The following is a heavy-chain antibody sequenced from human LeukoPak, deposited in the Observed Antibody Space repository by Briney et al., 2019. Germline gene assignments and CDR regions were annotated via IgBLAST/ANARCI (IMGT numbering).Heavy chain of an antibody. CDR1: GFTFSSYA. Sequence: PGGSLRLSCAASGFTFSSYAMSWVRQAPGKGLEWVSAISGGDRSTYYADSVKGRFTISRDNAENSLYLQMNSLRAEDSAVYYCTRQYYDFWSGFFTADYWFDYWGQGTLVTVSS. V-gene: IGHV3-23*01. CDR3: TRQYYDFWSGFFTADYWFDY. D-gene: IGHD3-3*01. J-gene: IGHJ4*02. CDR2: ISGGDRST.